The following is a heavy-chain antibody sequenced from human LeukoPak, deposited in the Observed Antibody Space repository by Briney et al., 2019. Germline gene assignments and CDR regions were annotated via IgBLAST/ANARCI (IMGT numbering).Heavy chain of an antibody. J-gene: IGHJ5*02. CDR3: AREWQLARGDWFDP. Sequence: SETLSLTCIVSGYSISSGYYWGWIRQPPGKGLEWIGNIHHSGSTYYNPSLKSRVTISVDTSKNQLSLKLSSVTAADTAVYYCAREWQLARGDWFDPWGQGTLVTVSS. V-gene: IGHV4-38-2*02. D-gene: IGHD6-6*01. CDR2: IHHSGST. CDR1: GYSISSGYY.